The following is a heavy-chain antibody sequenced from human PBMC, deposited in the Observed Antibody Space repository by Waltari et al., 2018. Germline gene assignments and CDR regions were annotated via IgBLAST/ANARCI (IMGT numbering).Heavy chain of an antibody. D-gene: IGHD2-15*01. CDR2: IYHSGRT. CDR1: GYSISSGYY. J-gene: IGHJ4*02. Sequence: QVQLQESGPGLVKPSETLSLTCAVSGYSISSGYYWGWIRQPPGKGLEWIGSIYHSGRTYYNPSLKSRVTISVDTSKNQFSLKLSSVTAADTAVYYCARRYCSGGSCTFDYWGQGTLVTVSS. CDR3: ARRYCSGGSCTFDY. V-gene: IGHV4-38-2*01.